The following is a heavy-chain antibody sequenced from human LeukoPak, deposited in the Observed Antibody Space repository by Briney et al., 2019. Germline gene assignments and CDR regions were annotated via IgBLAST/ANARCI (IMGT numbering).Heavy chain of an antibody. CDR1: GFTFSSYA. CDR2: ISGSGDNT. V-gene: IGHV3-23*01. CDR3: AKWKYSNSGIDDY. D-gene: IGHD6-6*01. Sequence: GSLRLSCAASGFTFSSYAMSWVRQVPGKGLEWVSVISGSGDNTYYADSVKGRFTISRDNSKNMLYLQMNSLRAEDTAVYYCAKWKYSNSGIDDYWGQGSLVTVSS. J-gene: IGHJ4*02.